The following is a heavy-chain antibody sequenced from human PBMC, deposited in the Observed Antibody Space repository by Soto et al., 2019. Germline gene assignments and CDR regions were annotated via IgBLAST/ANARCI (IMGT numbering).Heavy chain of an antibody. CDR3: ARGPRFGMDV. CDR2: INHSGST. CDR1: GGSFSGYY. Sequence: TLSLTCAVYGGSFSGYYWSWIRQPPGKGLEWIGEINHSGSTNYNPSLKSRVTISVDTSKNQFSLKLSSVTAADTAVYYCARGPRFGMDVWGQGTTVTVSS. V-gene: IGHV4-34*01. J-gene: IGHJ6*02.